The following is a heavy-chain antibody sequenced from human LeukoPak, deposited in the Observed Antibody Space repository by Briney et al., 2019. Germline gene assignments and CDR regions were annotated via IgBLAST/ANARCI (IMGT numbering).Heavy chain of an antibody. CDR1: GGSISSGGYY. CDR2: ISGSGGST. CDR3: AKDSVQNYDFWSGYYTAAGPPYYFDY. Sequence: ETLSLTCTVSGGSISSGGYYWSWIRQHPGKGLEWVSAISGSGGSTYYADSVKGRFTISRDNSKNTLYLQMNSLRAEDTAVYYCAKDSVQNYDFWSGYYTAAGPPYYFDYWGQGTLVTVSS. V-gene: IGHV3-23*01. J-gene: IGHJ4*02. D-gene: IGHD3-3*01.